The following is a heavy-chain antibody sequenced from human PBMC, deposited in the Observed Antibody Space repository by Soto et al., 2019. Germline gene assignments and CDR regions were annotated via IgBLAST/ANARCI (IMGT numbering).Heavy chain of an antibody. Sequence: EVQLVESGGGLVQPGGSLRLSCAASGFTVSSNYMSWVRQAPGKGLEWVSVIYSGGSTYYADSVRGRFTISRDHSKHTLYLQMNSLRAEDTAVYYCARAGRIAAAGTGVDYWGQGTLVTVSS. V-gene: IGHV3-66*01. D-gene: IGHD6-13*01. CDR2: IYSGGST. CDR1: GFTVSSNY. CDR3: ARAGRIAAAGTGVDY. J-gene: IGHJ4*02.